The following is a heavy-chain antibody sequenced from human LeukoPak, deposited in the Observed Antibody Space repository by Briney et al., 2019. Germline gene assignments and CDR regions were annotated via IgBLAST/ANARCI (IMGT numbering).Heavy chain of an antibody. Sequence: GGSLRLSCAASGFTFSSYGMHWVRQAPGKGLEWVAFIRYDGSNKYYADSVKGRFTISRDNSKNTLYLQMNSLRAEDTAVYYCAKDGTYYYDSSGYPGYWGQGTLVTVSS. V-gene: IGHV3-30*02. D-gene: IGHD3-22*01. J-gene: IGHJ4*02. CDR3: AKDGTYYYDSSGYPGY. CDR1: GFTFSSYG. CDR2: IRYDGSNK.